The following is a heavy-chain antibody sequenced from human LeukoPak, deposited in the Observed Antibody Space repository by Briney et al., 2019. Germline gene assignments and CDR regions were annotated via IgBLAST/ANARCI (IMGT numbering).Heavy chain of an antibody. CDR1: GFTFSDYY. CDR3: ARCGYYPYYYYGLDV. J-gene: IGHJ6*02. V-gene: IGHV3-11*01. CDR2: ISSSGGTI. D-gene: IGHD3-22*01. Sequence: PGGSLRLSCAASGFTFSDYYMSWIRQAPGKGLEWVSYISSSGGTIYYADSVKGRFTISRDNAKNSLYLQMNSLRAEDTAVYYCARCGYYPYYYYGLDVWGQGTTVTVSS.